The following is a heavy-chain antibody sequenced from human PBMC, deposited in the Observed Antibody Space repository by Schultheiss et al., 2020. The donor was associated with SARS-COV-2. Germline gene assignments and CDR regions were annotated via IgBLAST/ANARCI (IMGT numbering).Heavy chain of an antibody. CDR1: GFSFSLYD. J-gene: IGHJ6*02. CDR3: AKDPGYSSSWFFYSYGMDV. Sequence: GGSLRLSCAASGFSFSLYDMSWVRQAPGMGLEWVSYISSSGSTIYYADSVKGRFTISRDNSKNTLYLQMNSLRAEDTAVYYCAKDPGYSSSWFFYSYGMDVWGQGTTVTVSS. CDR2: ISSSGSTI. D-gene: IGHD6-13*01. V-gene: IGHV3-48*03.